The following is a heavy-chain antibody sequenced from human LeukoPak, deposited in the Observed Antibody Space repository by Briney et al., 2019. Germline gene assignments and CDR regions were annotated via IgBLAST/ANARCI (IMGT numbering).Heavy chain of an antibody. CDR2: IYHSGST. J-gene: IGHJ4*02. CDR1: GYSISSGYY. Sequence: SETLSLICTVSGYSISSGYYWGWIRQPPGKGLEWIGSIYHSGSTYYNPSLKSRVTISVDTSKNQFSLKLSSVTAADTAVYYCAGCRITGTRPFDYWGQGTLVTVSS. D-gene: IGHD1-7*01. V-gene: IGHV4-38-2*02. CDR3: AGCRITGTRPFDY.